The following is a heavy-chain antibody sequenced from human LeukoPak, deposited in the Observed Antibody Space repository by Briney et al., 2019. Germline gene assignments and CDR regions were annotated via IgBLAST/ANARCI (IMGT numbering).Heavy chain of an antibody. D-gene: IGHD4-17*01. Sequence: SETLSLICTLSGRSLSSYYWSWLRHPPGKGLEWLGYIYYSGSTNYNPSLKSRVTISVDTSKNQFSLKLSSVTAADTAVYYCARPRYGDYSSYYFDYWGQGTLVTVSS. J-gene: IGHJ4*02. V-gene: IGHV4-59*01. CDR2: IYYSGST. CDR3: ARPRYGDYSSYYFDY. CDR1: GRSLSSYY.